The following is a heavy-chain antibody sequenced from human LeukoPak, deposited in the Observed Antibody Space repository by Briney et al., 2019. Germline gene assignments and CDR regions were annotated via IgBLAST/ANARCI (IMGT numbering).Heavy chain of an antibody. D-gene: IGHD3-10*01. Sequence: GGSLRLSCAASGFTFDDYAMPWVRQAPGKGLEWVSGISWNSGSIGYADSVKGRFTISRDNAKNSLYLQMNSLRAEDTALYYCAKDRGFGDTSEDYFDYWGQGTLVTVSS. V-gene: IGHV3-9*01. CDR2: ISWNSGSI. J-gene: IGHJ4*02. CDR1: GFTFDDYA. CDR3: AKDRGFGDTSEDYFDY.